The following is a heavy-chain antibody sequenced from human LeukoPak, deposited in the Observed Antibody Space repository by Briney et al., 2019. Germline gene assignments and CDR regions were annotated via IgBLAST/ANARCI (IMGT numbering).Heavy chain of an antibody. CDR3: ARDLDYYDSSGYFYRFDY. Sequence: GGSLRLSCAASGFTVSSNYMSWVRQARGKGLEWVSVIYSGGSTYYADSVKGRFTISRDNSKNTLYLQMNSLRAEDTAVYYCARDLDYYDSSGYFYRFDYWGQGTLVTVSS. D-gene: IGHD3-22*01. CDR2: IYSGGST. CDR1: GFTVSSNY. J-gene: IGHJ4*02. V-gene: IGHV3-66*01.